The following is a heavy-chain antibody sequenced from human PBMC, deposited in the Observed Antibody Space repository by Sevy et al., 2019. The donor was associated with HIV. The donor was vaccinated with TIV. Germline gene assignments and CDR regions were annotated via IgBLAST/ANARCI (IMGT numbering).Heavy chain of an antibody. CDR3: ASSSGVGEWGYYFDY. CDR2: INPLFGTA. V-gene: IGHV1-69*13. D-gene: IGHD2-8*01. CDR1: GGTFSSYA. Sequence: ASVKVSCKASGGTFSSYALNWVRQAPGQGLEWMGGINPLFGTANYEYRLQGGVTITADESTSTVFLELSSLRSEDTAVYYCASSSGVGEWGYYFDYWGQGTLVTVSS. J-gene: IGHJ4*02.